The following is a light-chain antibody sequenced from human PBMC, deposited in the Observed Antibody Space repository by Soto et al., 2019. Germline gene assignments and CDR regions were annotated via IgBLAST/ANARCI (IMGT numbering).Light chain of an antibody. CDR2: DIS. Sequence: IVLTQSXGTLSLSPGETATLSCRADQPITSTXXAWYQQKPGQPPRLLIYDISIRATGIPDRFSGSASGTDFTLTVSRLXPEXXAVXYXXXXXXSPLYTFGQGTTLEIK. CDR1: QPITSTX. V-gene: IGKV3-20*01. J-gene: IGKJ2*01. CDR3: XXXXXSPLYT.